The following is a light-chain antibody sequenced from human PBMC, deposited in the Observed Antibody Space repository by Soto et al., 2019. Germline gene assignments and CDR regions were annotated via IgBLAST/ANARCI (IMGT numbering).Light chain of an antibody. CDR3: MQALQTPGLT. CDR2: LGS. Sequence: DIVMTQSPLSLPVTPGEPASISCRSSQSLLHSNGYNYLDWYLQKPGQSPQLLIYLGSYRASGVPDRFRGSGSGTDFTLIISRVEAEDVGVYYCMQALQTPGLTFGGGTKVEIK. V-gene: IGKV2-28*01. J-gene: IGKJ4*01. CDR1: QSLLHSNGYNY.